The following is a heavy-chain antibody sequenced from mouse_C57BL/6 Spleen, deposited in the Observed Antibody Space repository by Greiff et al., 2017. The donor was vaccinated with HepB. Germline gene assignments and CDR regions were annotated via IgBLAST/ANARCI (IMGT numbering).Heavy chain of an antibody. D-gene: IGHD2-10*01. CDR1: GYTFTSYW. J-gene: IGHJ2*01. V-gene: IGHV1-55*01. CDR2: IYPGSGST. Sequence: QVHVKQPGAELVKPGASVKMSCKASGYTFTSYWITWVKQRPGQGLEWIGDIYPGSGSTNYNEKFKSKATLTVDTSSSTAYLQLSSLTSEDSAVYYCARFSYYYFDYWGQGTTLTVSS. CDR3: ARFSYYYFDY.